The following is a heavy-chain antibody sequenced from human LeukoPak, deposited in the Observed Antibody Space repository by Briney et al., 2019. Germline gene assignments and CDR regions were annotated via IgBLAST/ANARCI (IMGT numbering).Heavy chain of an antibody. V-gene: IGHV3-53*01. J-gene: IGHJ4*02. D-gene: IGHD6-19*01. CDR2: IYSGGST. CDR3: ARESGIGWYTVDY. Sequence: GGSLRLSCAASGFTVSSNYMSWVRQAPGKGLEWVSVIYSGGSTYYADSVKGRFTISRDNSKNTLYLQMNSLRAEDTAVYYCARESGIGWYTVDYWGQGTLVTVSS. CDR1: GFTVSSNY.